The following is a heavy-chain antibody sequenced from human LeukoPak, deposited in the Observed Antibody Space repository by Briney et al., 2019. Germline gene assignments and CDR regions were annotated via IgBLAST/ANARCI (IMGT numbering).Heavy chain of an antibody. Sequence: GGSLRLSCAASGFTFSSYAMSWVRQAPGKGLERVGRIKSKTDGGTTDYAAPVKGRFTISRDDSKNTLYLQMNSLKTEDTAVYYCTTDEGLRYFDWPYYFDYWGQGTLVTVSS. CDR3: TTDEGLRYFDWPYYFDY. D-gene: IGHD3-9*01. J-gene: IGHJ4*02. CDR1: GFTFSSYA. CDR2: IKSKTDGGTT. V-gene: IGHV3-15*01.